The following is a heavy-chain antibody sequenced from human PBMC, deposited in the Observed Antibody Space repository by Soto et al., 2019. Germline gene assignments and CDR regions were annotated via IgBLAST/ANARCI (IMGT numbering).Heavy chain of an antibody. Sequence: PSETLSLTCTVSGGSISTYYWSWVRQPPGKGLEWIGYIYHSGSTNYNPSLESRVTMSVDTSKNQFSLKLSSVTAADTAVYYCARVPGPWGQGTLVTVSS. CDR2: IYHSGST. CDR1: GGSISTYY. J-gene: IGHJ5*02. D-gene: IGHD7-27*01. V-gene: IGHV4-59*12. CDR3: ARVPGP.